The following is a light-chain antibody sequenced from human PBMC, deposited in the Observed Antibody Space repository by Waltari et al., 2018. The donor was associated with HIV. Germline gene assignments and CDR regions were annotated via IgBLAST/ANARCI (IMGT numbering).Light chain of an antibody. CDR3: QQYGGSHGT. Sequence: EIVLTQSPGTLSLSPGERATLSCRASQSVSSSYLGWYQQRPGQAPRLLIYGASGRATDNPDRFSGSGSGTEFTLTIDRLEPEDFAVYYCQQYGGSHGTFGQGTRVEVK. J-gene: IGKJ1*01. CDR2: GAS. V-gene: IGKV3-20*01. CDR1: QSVSSSY.